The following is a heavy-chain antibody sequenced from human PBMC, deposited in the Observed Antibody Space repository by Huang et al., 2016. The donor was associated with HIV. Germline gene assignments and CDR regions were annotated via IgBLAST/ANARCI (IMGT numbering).Heavy chain of an antibody. CDR2: INHSESP. J-gene: IGHJ6*03. CDR3: ARGQGGYYYYYMDV. V-gene: IGHV4-34*01. Sequence: QVQLQQWGAGLLRPSETLSLTCAVYGGSFSGYYGTWIRQPPGKGLEWIGEINHSESPSYNPSRKSRVTISVDTSRNQFSLTLTSVTAADTAVYYCARGQGGYYYYYMDVWGKGTTVTVSS. CDR1: GGSFSGYY.